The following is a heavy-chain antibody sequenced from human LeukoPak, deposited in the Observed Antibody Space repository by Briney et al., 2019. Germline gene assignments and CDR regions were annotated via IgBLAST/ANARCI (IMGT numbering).Heavy chain of an antibody. V-gene: IGHV1-18*01. CDR3: ARDFLRYCSSTSCFGFDP. J-gene: IGHJ5*02. CDR1: GYTFTSYG. Sequence: ASVKVSCKASGYTFTSYGISWVRQAPGRGLEWMGWISAYNGNTNYAQKLQGRVTMTTDTSTSTAYMELRSLRSDDTAVYYCARDFLRYCSSTSCFGFDPWGQGTLVTVSS. CDR2: ISAYNGNT. D-gene: IGHD2-2*01.